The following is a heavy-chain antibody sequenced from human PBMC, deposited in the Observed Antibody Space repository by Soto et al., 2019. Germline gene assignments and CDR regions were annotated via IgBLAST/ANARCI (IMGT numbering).Heavy chain of an antibody. V-gene: IGHV3-30*18. CDR1: GFTFSSYG. D-gene: IGHD4-17*01. CDR2: ISYDGSNK. CDR3: AKVSPDYGFDY. J-gene: IGHJ4*02. Sequence: GGSLRLSCAASGFTFSSYGMHWVRQAPGKGLEWVAVISYDGSNKYYADSVKGRFTISSDNSKNTLYLQMNSLRAEDTAVYYCAKVSPDYGFDYWGQGTLVTVSS.